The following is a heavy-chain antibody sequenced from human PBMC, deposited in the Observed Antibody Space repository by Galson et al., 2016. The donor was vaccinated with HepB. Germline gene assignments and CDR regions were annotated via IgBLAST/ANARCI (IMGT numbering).Heavy chain of an antibody. CDR2: VGSSNTDV. D-gene: IGHD2-15*01. J-gene: IGHJ2*01. CDR3: AGDRWWPTSNWYLDV. V-gene: IGHV3-21*01. Sequence: SLRLSCAASGFRVSGYSMNWVRQAPGKGLEWVSSVGSSNTDVYYADSVKGRFTLSRDNSKNTLDLQMNGLRAEDTAVYFCAGDRWWPTSNWYLDVWGRGTPVTVSS. CDR1: GFRVSGYS.